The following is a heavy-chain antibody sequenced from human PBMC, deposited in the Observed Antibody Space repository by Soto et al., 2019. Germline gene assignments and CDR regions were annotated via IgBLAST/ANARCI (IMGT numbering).Heavy chain of an antibody. Sequence: ASVKVSCKASGYTFSSYGISWVRQAPGQGLEWMGWISAYNGHTKYTQKVQGRVTMTTDTSTNTVYMELRSLRSDDTAVYYCARSVFPWGRGTLVTVSS. J-gene: IGHJ5*02. V-gene: IGHV1-18*01. CDR1: GYTFSSYG. CDR3: ARSVFP. CDR2: ISAYNGHT.